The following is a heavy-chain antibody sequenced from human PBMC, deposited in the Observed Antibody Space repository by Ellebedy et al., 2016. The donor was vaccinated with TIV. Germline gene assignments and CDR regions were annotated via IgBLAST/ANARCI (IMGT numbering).Heavy chain of an antibody. Sequence: GGSLRLSCAASGFTVSTNYMNWVRQAPGKGLEWVSIISSAGSTYYADSVKGRFTISKDNSKNTLNLQMTSLSAEDTAVYYCARASFYDVDLSGWYFDIWGRGTLVTVSS. CDR3: ARASFYDVDLSGWYFDI. CDR2: ISSAGST. V-gene: IGHV3-66*01. D-gene: IGHD3-10*02. CDR1: GFTVSTNY. J-gene: IGHJ2*01.